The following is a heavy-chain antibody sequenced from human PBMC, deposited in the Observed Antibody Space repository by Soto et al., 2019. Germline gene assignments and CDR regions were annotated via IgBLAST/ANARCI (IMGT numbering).Heavy chain of an antibody. D-gene: IGHD4-17*01. Sequence: SEALSVTCTVSGGSISSYYWSWIRQPPGKGLEWIGYIYYSGSTNYKPSLKSRVTISVDTSKNQFSLKLSSVTAADTAVYYCARGDYYGDLDYWGQGTLVTVS. V-gene: IGHV4-59*01. J-gene: IGHJ4*02. CDR1: GGSISSYY. CDR3: ARGDYYGDLDY. CDR2: IYYSGST.